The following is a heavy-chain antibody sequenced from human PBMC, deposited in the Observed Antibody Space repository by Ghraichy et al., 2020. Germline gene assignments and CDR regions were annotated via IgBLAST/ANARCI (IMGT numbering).Heavy chain of an antibody. CDR1: GFTVSSNY. D-gene: IGHD1-1*01. V-gene: IGHV3-53*04. J-gene: IGHJ4*02. Sequence: GGSLRLSCAASGFTVSSNYMSWVRQAPGKGLEWVSVIYSGGSTYYADSVKGRFTISRHNSKNTLYLQMNSLRAEDTAVYYCARVGGYNWDEGYFDYWGQGTLVTVSS. CDR3: ARVGGYNWDEGYFDY. CDR2: IYSGGST.